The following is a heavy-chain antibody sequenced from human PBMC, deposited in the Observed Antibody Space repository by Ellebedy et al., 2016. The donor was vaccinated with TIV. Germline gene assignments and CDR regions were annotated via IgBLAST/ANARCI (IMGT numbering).Heavy chain of an antibody. CDR1: GFTFRNFW. CDR3: VRDSSKVSGMDV. Sequence: GESLKISCAASGFTFRNFWMSWVRQAPGRGLEWVANIKQDGSEKYYVDSVKGRFTISRDNSKNTLFLQMNSLRAEDTGVYYCVRDSSKVSGMDVWGQGTTVTVSS. J-gene: IGHJ6*02. V-gene: IGHV3-7*03. D-gene: IGHD2-8*01. CDR2: IKQDGSEK.